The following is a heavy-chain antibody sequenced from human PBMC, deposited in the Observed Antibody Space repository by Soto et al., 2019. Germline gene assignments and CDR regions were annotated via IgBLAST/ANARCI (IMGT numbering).Heavy chain of an antibody. V-gene: IGHV4-39*01. Sequence: KPSETLSLTCTASGGSISSSSYYWGWIRQPPGKGLEWIGSNYYSGSTYYNPSLKSRVTISVDTSKNQFSLKLSSVTAADTAVYYCASLPVDTAMVSYYYYGMDVWGQGTTVTVSS. CDR3: ASLPVDTAMVSYYYYGMDV. CDR2: NYYSGST. J-gene: IGHJ6*02. CDR1: GGSISSSSYY. D-gene: IGHD5-18*01.